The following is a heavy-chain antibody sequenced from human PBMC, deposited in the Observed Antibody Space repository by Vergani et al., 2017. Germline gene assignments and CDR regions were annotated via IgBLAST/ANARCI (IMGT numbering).Heavy chain of an antibody. V-gene: IGHV4-34*01. J-gene: IGHJ4*02. CDR3: ARGFLLGLKTPSGSYRY. Sequence: QVQLQQWGAGLLKPSETLSLTCAVYGGSFSGYYWSWIRQPPGKGLEWIGEINHSGSTNYNPSLKSRVTISVDTSKNQFSLKLSSVTAADTAVYYCARGFLLGLKTPSGSYRYWGQGTLVTVSS. D-gene: IGHD1-26*01. CDR1: GGSFSGYY. CDR2: INHSGST.